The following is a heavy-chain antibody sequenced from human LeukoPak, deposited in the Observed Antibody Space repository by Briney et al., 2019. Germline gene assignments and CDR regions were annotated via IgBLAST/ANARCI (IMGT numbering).Heavy chain of an antibody. V-gene: IGHV1-69*04. J-gene: IGHJ4*02. CDR3: ARDEGLGGSPDY. Sequence: SVKVSCKASGGTFSSYTISWVRQAPGQGLEWMGRIIPILGVANYAQKFQGRVTITADKSTSTAYMELSSLRSEDTAVYYCARDEGLGGSPDYWGQGTLVTVSS. D-gene: IGHD2-15*01. CDR2: IIPILGVA. CDR1: GGTFSSYT.